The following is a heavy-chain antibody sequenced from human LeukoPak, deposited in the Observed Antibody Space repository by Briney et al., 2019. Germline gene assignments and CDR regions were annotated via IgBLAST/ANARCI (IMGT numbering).Heavy chain of an antibody. Sequence: PGGSLRLSCEASGFTFSHYGMHALRQAPGKGLEGAAFIWHDGSKIYYADSVKGGFTISRDSSKSKLDLQTNSLRPEDTAVYYCAKSVIPTAYQGTYYMDVWGKGTTVIVSS. D-gene: IGHD2-2*01. J-gene: IGHJ6*03. CDR3: AKSVIPTAYQGTYYMDV. V-gene: IGHV3-30*02. CDR2: IWHDGSKI. CDR1: GFTFSHYG.